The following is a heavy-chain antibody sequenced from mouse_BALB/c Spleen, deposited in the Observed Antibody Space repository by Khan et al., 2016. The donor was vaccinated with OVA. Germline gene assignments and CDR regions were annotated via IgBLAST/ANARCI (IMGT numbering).Heavy chain of an antibody. Sequence: EVELVESGGDLVKSGGSLKLSCAASGFTFSPYSMSWVRQTPDKRLEWVATISSDGDYTYYPDSVKGRFNISRDNAKNTLYLQMSSLNSEDTAIYYCATHLTGSFAYWGQGTLVTGSA. V-gene: IGHV5-6*01. J-gene: IGHJ3*01. CDR3: ATHLTGSFAY. CDR2: ISSDGDYT. CDR1: GFTFSPYS. D-gene: IGHD4-1*01.